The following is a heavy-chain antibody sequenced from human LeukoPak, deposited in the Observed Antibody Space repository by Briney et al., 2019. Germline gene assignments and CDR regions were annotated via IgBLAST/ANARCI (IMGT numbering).Heavy chain of an antibody. V-gene: IGHV4-38-2*01. Sequence: PSETLSLTCAVSGYSISSGYYWGWIRQPPGKGLEWIGSIYHSGSTYYNPSLKSRVTISVDTSKNQPSLKLSSVTAADTAVYYCARGSSSGWYFAAFDYWGQGTLVTVSS. CDR2: IYHSGST. CDR3: ARGSSSGWYFAAFDY. D-gene: IGHD6-19*01. CDR1: GYSISSGYY. J-gene: IGHJ4*02.